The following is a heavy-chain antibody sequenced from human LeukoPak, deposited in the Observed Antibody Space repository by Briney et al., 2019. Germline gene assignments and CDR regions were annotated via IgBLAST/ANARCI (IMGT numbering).Heavy chain of an antibody. Sequence: SETLSLTCTGSGGSISSYYWSWIRQPAGKGLEWIGRIYTSGSTNYNPSLKSRVTMSVDTTRNQFSLKLSSVTAADTAVYYCASEYSGYDYSSYYYYYMDVWGKGTTVTVSS. D-gene: IGHD5-12*01. J-gene: IGHJ6*03. CDR3: ASEYSGYDYSSYYYYYMDV. CDR1: GGSISSYY. V-gene: IGHV4-4*07. CDR2: IYTSGST.